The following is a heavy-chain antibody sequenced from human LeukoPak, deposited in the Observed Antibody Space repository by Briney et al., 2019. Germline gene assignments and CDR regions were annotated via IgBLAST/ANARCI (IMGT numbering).Heavy chain of an antibody. D-gene: IGHD3-22*01. CDR2: INPSGSST. CDR1: GYSFTSHY. CDR3: ASYYYDSSGYLRRSDAFDI. V-gene: IGHV1-46*01. Sequence: ASVKVSCKASGYSFTSHYMHWVRQAPGQGLEWLGLINPSGSSTLYAQKFQGRVTMTRDMSTTTDYMELSSLRSDDTAVYYCASYYYDSSGYLRRSDAFDIWGQGTMVTVSS. J-gene: IGHJ3*02.